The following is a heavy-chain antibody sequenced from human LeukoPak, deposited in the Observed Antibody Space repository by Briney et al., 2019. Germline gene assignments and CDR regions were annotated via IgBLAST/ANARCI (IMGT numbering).Heavy chain of an antibody. CDR1: GYTFTDYY. D-gene: IGHD6-19*01. CDR2: ISLYNGDT. J-gene: IGHJ4*02. CDR3: ARIVVAANYFDY. V-gene: IGHV1-18*04. Sequence: ASVKVSCKASGYTFTDYYMHWVRQAPGQGLEWMGWISLYNGDTNYAQKFQGRVTMTTDTSTSTAYMELRSLRSDDTAVFYCARIVVAANYFDYWGQGTLVTVSS.